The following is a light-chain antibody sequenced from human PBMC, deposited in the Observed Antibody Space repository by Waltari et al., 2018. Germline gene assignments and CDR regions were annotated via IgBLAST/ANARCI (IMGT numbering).Light chain of an antibody. CDR3: AAWDDTLSAVM. Sequence: QSVLTQPPSASGTPGPRVTIPCSGSRSNIELTYVYWYQQLPGAAPKLLIAKTDQRPSGVPDRFSASKSGTSASLVISGLRSEDEADYYCAAWDDTLSAVMFGGGTKMTVL. V-gene: IGLV1-47*01. CDR2: KTD. J-gene: IGLJ3*02. CDR1: RSNIELTY.